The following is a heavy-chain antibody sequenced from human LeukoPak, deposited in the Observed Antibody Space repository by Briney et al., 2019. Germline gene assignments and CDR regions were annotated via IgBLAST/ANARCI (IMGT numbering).Heavy chain of an antibody. D-gene: IGHD1-26*01. CDR1: GFTFSDYA. CDR3: AKTPVGGATPYYYYMDV. Sequence: GGSLRLSCAASGFTFSDYAMTWVRQPPGKGLEWVSGISGSGGRTYYADSAKGRFTISRDNSKNTLSLQMNSLRAEDTAVYYCAKTPVGGATPYYYYMDVWGRGTTVTVSS. V-gene: IGHV3-23*01. J-gene: IGHJ6*03. CDR2: ISGSGGRT.